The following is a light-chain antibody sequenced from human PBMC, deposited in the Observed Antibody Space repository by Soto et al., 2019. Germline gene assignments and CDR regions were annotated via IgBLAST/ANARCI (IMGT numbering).Light chain of an antibody. CDR1: QSINNW. CDR2: AAS. V-gene: IGKV1-5*01. Sequence: QSPSTLSAYLGDTVTITGRASQSINNWLAWYQQKPGKAPKRLIYAASSLQSGVPSRFSGSGSGTEFTLTISSLQPDDFATYYCQHYNSYSEAFGQGTKVDIK. J-gene: IGKJ1*01. CDR3: QHYNSYSEA.